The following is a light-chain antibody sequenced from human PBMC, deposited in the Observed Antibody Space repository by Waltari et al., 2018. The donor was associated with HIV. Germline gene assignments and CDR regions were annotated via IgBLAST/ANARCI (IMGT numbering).Light chain of an antibody. CDR1: QSVSSY. V-gene: IGKV3-11*01. Sequence: EIVLTQSPATLSLSPGERATLSCRASQSVSSYLAWYQQKPGQAPRLLIYDASSRATGIPARFSGSGSVTDFTLTISSLEPEDFAVYYCQQRSNWPRSTFGQGTRLEIK. CDR3: QQRSNWPRST. J-gene: IGKJ5*01. CDR2: DAS.